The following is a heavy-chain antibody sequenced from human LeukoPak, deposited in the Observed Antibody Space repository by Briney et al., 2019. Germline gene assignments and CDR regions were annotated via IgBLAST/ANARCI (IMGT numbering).Heavy chain of an antibody. Sequence: PGGSLRLSCAASGFTFDDYGMSWVRQAPGKGLEWVSGINWNGGSTGYADSVKGRFTISRDNAKNSLYLQMNSLRAEDTAVYYCARGAYCSSTTSCLNWFDPWGQGTLVTVSS. CDR2: INWNGGST. J-gene: IGHJ5*02. D-gene: IGHD2-2*01. V-gene: IGHV3-20*04. CDR1: GFTFDDYG. CDR3: ARGAYCSSTTSCLNWFDP.